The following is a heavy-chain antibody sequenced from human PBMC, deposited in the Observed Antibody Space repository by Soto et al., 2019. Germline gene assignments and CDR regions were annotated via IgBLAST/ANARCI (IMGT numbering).Heavy chain of an antibody. Sequence: PSETLSLTCAVYGGSFSGYYWSWIRQPPGKGLEWIGDMNHSGSTNYNPSLKSRVTISVDTSKNQFSLKLSSVTAADTAVYYCARGTDYAMSTYWGQGTLVTVSS. D-gene: IGHD4-17*01. V-gene: IGHV4-34*01. CDR1: GGSFSGYY. CDR2: MNHSGST. J-gene: IGHJ4*02. CDR3: ARGTDYAMSTY.